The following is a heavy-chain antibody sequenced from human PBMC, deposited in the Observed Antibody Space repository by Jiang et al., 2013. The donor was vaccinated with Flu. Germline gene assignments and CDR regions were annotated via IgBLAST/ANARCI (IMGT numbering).Heavy chain of an antibody. D-gene: IGHD3-10*01. CDR3: AIVGGYYGSGSRTFDP. CDR2: ISAYNGNT. V-gene: IGHV1-18*01. J-gene: IGHJ5*02. CDR1: FTSYG. Sequence: FTSYGISWVRQAPGQGLEWMGWISAYNGNTNYAQKLQGRVTMTTDTSTSTAYMELRSLRSDDTAVYYCAIVGGYYGSGSRTFDPWGQGTLVTVSS.